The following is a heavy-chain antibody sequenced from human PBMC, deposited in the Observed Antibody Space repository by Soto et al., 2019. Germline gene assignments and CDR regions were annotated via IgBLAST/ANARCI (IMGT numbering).Heavy chain of an antibody. CDR3: ARDLWVEPELYYYGMDV. Sequence: PSETLSLTCTVSGDTISSADYYWSWISQTTGKGLEWSGHIFYSGTTYYNPSLKSRLTISVDTSKNHFSLRLTSVTAADTAVYYCARDLWVEPELYYYGMDVWGQGTTVTVSS. CDR2: IFYSGTT. CDR1: GDTISSADYY. V-gene: IGHV4-30-4*01. J-gene: IGHJ6*02. D-gene: IGHD1-1*01.